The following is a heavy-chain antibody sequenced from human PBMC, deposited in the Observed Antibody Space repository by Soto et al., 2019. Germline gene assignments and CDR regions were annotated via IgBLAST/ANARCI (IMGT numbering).Heavy chain of an antibody. CDR1: GGSISSSGSY. D-gene: IGHD3-16*01. J-gene: IGHJ4*02. Sequence: QLQLQESGPGLVKPSETLSLTCTVSGGSISSSGSYWGWIRQPPGKGLEWIGSIYYSGSTYNNPSLKSRVTISEDTSKTQFSLKLSSVTAADTAVYYCARGLYLTDYWGQGTLVTVSS. V-gene: IGHV4-39*01. CDR2: IYYSGST. CDR3: ARGLYLTDY.